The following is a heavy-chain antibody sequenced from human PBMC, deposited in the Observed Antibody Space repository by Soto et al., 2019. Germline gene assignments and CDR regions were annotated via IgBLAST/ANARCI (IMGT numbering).Heavy chain of an antibody. J-gene: IGHJ4*02. V-gene: IGHV1-3*01. CDR2: INAANGDT. CDR3: ARGSGYYYYFDY. CDR1: GYTFTSYG. Sequence: GASVKVSCKASGYTFTSYGIHWVRQAPGQRLEWMGWINAANGDTKYSPKFQGRVTITRDTSASTAYMELSSLRSEDTAVYYCARGSGYYYYFDYWGQGTLVTVSS. D-gene: IGHD3-22*01.